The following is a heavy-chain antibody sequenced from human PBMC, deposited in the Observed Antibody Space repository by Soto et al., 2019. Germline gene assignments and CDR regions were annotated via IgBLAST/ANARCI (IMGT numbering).Heavy chain of an antibody. CDR1: GGTFSSYA. Sequence: SVKVSCKASGGTFSSYAISWVRQAPGQGLEWMGGIIPIFGTANYAQKFQGRVKITADESTSTAYMELSSLRSENTAVYDCARGSDYYDFWSGYYKFYYYYGMDVWGQGTTVTVSS. V-gene: IGHV1-69*13. J-gene: IGHJ6*02. CDR3: ARGSDYYDFWSGYYKFYYYYGMDV. CDR2: IIPIFGTA. D-gene: IGHD3-3*01.